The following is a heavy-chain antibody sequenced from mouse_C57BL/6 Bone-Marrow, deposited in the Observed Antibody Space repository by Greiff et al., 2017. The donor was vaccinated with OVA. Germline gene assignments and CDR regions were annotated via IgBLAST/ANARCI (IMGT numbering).Heavy chain of an antibody. CDR2: IDPSDSFT. Sequence: QVQLQQPGAELVRPGTSVKLSCKASGYTFTSYWMHWVKQRPGQGLEWIGVIDPSDSFTNYNQKFKGKATLTVDTSSSTAYMQLSSLTSEDSAVYYGARCTTVVDYDAMDYWGQGTSVTVSS. CDR3: ARCTTVVDYDAMDY. V-gene: IGHV1-59*01. CDR1: GYTFTSYW. J-gene: IGHJ4*01. D-gene: IGHD1-1*01.